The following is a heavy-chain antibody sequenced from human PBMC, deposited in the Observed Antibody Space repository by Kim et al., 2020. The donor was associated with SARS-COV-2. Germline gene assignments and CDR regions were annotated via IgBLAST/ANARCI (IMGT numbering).Heavy chain of an antibody. Sequence: GGSLRLSCAASGFTFSSYAMHWVRQAPGKGLEWVAVISYDGSNKYYADSVKGRFTISRDNSKNTLYLQMNSLRAEDTAVYYCARDGTRPSHYYGSGSYPVDPWGQGTLVTVSS. D-gene: IGHD3-10*01. CDR2: ISYDGSNK. J-gene: IGHJ5*02. CDR1: GFTFSSYA. V-gene: IGHV3-30-3*01. CDR3: ARDGTRPSHYYGSGSYPVDP.